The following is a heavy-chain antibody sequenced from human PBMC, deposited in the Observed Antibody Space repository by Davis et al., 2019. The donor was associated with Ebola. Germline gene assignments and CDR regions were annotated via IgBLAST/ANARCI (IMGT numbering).Heavy chain of an antibody. CDR1: GGTFSSYT. D-gene: IGHD1-26*01. CDR2: IIPILGIA. Sequence: SVMVSCKASGGTFSSYTISWVRQAPGQGLEWMGRIIPILGIANYAQKFQGRVTITADKSTSTAYMELRSLRSDDTAVYYCARDRSIVGATVPPGYWGQGTLVTVSS. V-gene: IGHV1-69*04. CDR3: ARDRSIVGATVPPGY. J-gene: IGHJ4*02.